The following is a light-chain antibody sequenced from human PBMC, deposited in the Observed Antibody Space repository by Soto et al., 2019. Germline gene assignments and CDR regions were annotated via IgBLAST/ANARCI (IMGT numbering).Light chain of an antibody. J-gene: IGLJ2*01. Sequence: SYELTQPPSVSVAPGQTAKITCGGHNIGRKSVHWFQQKPGQAPVLVIYYDTDRPSGIPERFSGSNSENTATLTISRVEAGDEADYYCQVWDSSSDHVVFGGGTKLTVL. CDR1: NIGRKS. V-gene: IGLV3-21*04. CDR2: YDT. CDR3: QVWDSSSDHVV.